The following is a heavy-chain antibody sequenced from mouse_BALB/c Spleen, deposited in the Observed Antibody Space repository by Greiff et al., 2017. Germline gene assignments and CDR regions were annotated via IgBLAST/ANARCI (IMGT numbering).Heavy chain of an antibody. V-gene: IGHV5-6-3*01. Sequence: EVKLVESGGGLVQPGGSLKLSCAASGFTFSSYGLYWVRQTPDKRLELVATINSNGGSTYYPDSVKGRFPISKDNAKNTLYQQMSSMKSEDTAMYYCTDGYDHAWFAYWGQGTLVTVSA. CDR1: GFTFSSYG. D-gene: IGHD2-2*01. J-gene: IGHJ3*01. CDR3: TDGYDHAWFAY. CDR2: INSNGGST.